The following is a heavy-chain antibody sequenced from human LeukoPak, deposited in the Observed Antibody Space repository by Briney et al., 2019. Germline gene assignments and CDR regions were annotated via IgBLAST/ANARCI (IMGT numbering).Heavy chain of an antibody. J-gene: IGHJ3*02. CDR2: ISSSSSYI. V-gene: IGHV3-21*01. CDR3: ARDQAVAGTGDDAFDI. Sequence: GGSLRLSCAASGFTFSSYSMNWVRQAPGKGLEWVSSISSSSSYIYYADSVKGRFTISRGNAKNSLYLQMNSLRAEDTAVYYCARDQAVAGTGDDAFDIWGQGTMVTVSS. D-gene: IGHD6-19*01. CDR1: GFTFSSYS.